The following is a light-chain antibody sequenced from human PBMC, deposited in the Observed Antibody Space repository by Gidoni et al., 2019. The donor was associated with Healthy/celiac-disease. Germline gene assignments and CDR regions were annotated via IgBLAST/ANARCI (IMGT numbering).Light chain of an antibody. CDR2: GSP. V-gene: IGKV3-15*01. J-gene: IGKJ2*01. CDR1: QSVSSN. Sequence: IVLTQSPATLSVSPGERATLSCRASQSVSSNLAWYQQKPGQAPRLLIYGSPTRAPAIPARFSSSGSGTEFSLTMSSMHSEGFAVYDCLQYNNWPQSTFXQXTKLKI. CDR3: LQYNNWPQST.